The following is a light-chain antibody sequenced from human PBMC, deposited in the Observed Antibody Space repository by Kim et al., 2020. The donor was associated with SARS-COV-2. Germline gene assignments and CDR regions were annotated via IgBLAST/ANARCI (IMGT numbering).Light chain of an antibody. V-gene: IGKV3-20*01. CDR2: GAS. J-gene: IGKJ1*01. CDR3: QQYGSSPWT. Sequence: SPGERATLSCRASQSVSSSYVAWYQQKPGQAPRLLIYGASSRATGIPDRFSGSGSGTDFTLTISRLEPEDFAVYYCQQYGSSPWTFGEGTKLDIK. CDR1: QSVSSSY.